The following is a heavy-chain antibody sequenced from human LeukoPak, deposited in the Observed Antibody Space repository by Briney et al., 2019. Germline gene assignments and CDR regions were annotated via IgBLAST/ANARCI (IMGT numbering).Heavy chain of an antibody. V-gene: IGHV1-18*01. J-gene: IGHJ4*02. CDR3: ARTDSSGYYYYGY. CDR1: GYTFTRYG. CDR2: ISAYNANT. Sequence: ASVKVSCKASGYTFTRYGISWVGQAPRQGGEWMAWISAYNANTNYPQKLQGRVTITTDTSTSTAYMELRSLRSDDTAVYYCARTDSSGYYYYGYWGQGTLVTVSS. D-gene: IGHD3-22*01.